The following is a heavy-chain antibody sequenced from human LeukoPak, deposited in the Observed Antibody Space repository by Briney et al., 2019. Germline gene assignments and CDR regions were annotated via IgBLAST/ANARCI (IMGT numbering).Heavy chain of an antibody. CDR2: IKQDGSEK. D-gene: IGHD4-11*01. CDR1: GFTFSSDW. V-gene: IGHV3-7*01. J-gene: IGHJ6*02. CDR3: ARDFFMTTVTTRVYYYYGMDV. Sequence: GSLRLSCAASGFTFSSDWMSWVRQAPGKGLEWVANIKQDGSEKYYVDSVKGRFTISRDNAKNSLYLQMNSLRAEDTAVYYCARDFFMTTVTTRVYYYYGMDVWGQGTTVTVSS.